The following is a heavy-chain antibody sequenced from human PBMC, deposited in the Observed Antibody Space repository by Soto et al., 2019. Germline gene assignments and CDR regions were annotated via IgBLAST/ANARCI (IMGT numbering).Heavy chain of an antibody. CDR1: GFTFSNYW. V-gene: IGHV3-74*01. D-gene: IGHD2-15*01. Sequence: EVQRVESGGGLVQPGESLRLSCAASGFTFSNYWMHWVRQAPGKGLVWVSRIDSDGSRITYADFVKGRFTISRDNAKNTVYLHMNSLTAEDTAVYYCVRTSLVVAVATREDFWGHGTLVTVSS. CDR3: VRTSLVVAVATREDF. CDR2: IDSDGSRI. J-gene: IGHJ4*01.